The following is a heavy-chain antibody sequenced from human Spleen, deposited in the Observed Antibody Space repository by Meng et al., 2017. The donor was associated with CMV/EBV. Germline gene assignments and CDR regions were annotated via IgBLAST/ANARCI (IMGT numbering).Heavy chain of an antibody. J-gene: IGHJ4*02. Sequence: ASVKVSCKAAGYTFTSYGISWVRQAPGQGREWLGWISAYNGNTNYAQKLQGRVTMTTDTSTSTAYMELRSLRSDDTAVYYCARVDVGYYDILTGYYPIDYWGQGTLVTVSS. CDR2: ISAYNGNT. CDR1: GYTFTSYG. D-gene: IGHD3-9*01. CDR3: ARVDVGYYDILTGYYPIDY. V-gene: IGHV1-18*01.